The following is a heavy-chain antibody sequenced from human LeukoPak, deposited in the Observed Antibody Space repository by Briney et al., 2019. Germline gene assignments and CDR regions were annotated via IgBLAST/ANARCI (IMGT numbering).Heavy chain of an antibody. CDR2: IYHTGST. J-gene: IGHJ4*02. V-gene: IGHV4-59*12. D-gene: IGHD3-10*01. CDR3: AKASGYYYGGCFDS. CDR1: GGSISSYY. Sequence: SETLSLTCTVSGGSISSYYWSWIRQPPGKTLEWIGNIYHTGSTYYNPSLKSRVTISLDTSKNQFSLKLSSVTAADSAVYYCAKASGYYYGGCFDSWGQGTLVTVSS.